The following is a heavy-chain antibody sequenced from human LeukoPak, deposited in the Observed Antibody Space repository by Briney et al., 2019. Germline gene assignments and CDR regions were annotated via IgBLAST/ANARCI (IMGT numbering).Heavy chain of an antibody. CDR2: TYFRSKWYN. V-gene: IGHV6-1*01. CDR1: GDSVSSNRAA. D-gene: IGHD7-27*01. Sequence: SQTLSLTCAISGDSVSSNRAAWNWFRQSPSRGLEWLGRTYFRSKWYNEYAVSVNSRITVNPDTSKNQFSLQLGSVTPEDTAVYYCARDADWGYDAFDIWGQGTMVTVSS. CDR3: ARDADWGYDAFDI. J-gene: IGHJ3*02.